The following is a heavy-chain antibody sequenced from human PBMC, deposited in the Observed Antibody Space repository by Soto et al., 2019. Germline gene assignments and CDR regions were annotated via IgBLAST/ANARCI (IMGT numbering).Heavy chain of an antibody. Sequence: ASVKVSCKASGYTFTSYDINWVRQATGQGLEWMGWINANSGNTGYAQKFQGRVTMTTDASTSTAYMELRSLRSDDTAVYYCARFNSRKQQLGDYWGQGTLVTVSS. CDR2: INANSGNT. CDR3: ARFNSRKQQLGDY. J-gene: IGHJ4*02. D-gene: IGHD6-13*01. V-gene: IGHV1-8*01. CDR1: GYTFTSYD.